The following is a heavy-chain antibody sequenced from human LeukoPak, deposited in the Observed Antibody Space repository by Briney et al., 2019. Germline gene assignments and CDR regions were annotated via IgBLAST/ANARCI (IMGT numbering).Heavy chain of an antibody. CDR1: GGSISSNSHY. CDR2: IYYSGTT. CDR3: ARGTPLYSSAWYVNWFDP. J-gene: IGHJ5*02. V-gene: IGHV4-61*01. Sequence: SETLSLTCTVSGGSISSNSHYWSWIPQPPGKGLEYIGYIYYSGTTKYNPSLKSRVTISIDTSKNQFSLNLISVTAADTAVYYCARGTPLYSSAWYVNWFDPWGQGTLVTVSS. D-gene: IGHD6-19*01.